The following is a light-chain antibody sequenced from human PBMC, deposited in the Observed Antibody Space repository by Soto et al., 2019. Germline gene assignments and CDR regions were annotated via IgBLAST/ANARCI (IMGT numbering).Light chain of an antibody. J-gene: IGLJ1*01. CDR2: EVT. Sequence: QSVLTQPASVSGSPGQSITISCTGTSSVVGSYNLVSWYQRHPGKAPELMIYEVTKRPSGVSNRFSGSKSGNTASLTISGLQAEDEADYYCCSYAGSSNYVFGTGTKVTVL. CDR1: SSVVGSYNL. V-gene: IGLV2-23*02. CDR3: CSYAGSSNYV.